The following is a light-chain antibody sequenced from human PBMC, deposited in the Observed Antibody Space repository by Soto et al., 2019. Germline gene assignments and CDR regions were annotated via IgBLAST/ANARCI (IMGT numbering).Light chain of an antibody. CDR1: NIGRKS. J-gene: IGLJ2*01. V-gene: IGLV2-8*01. CDR2: EVT. Sequence: LTQPPSVSVAPGQTARITCGGTNIGRKSVHWYQQHPGKAPKLIIYEVTKRPSGVPDRFSGSKSGNSASLTVSGLQAEDEGDYFCSSYARRNNLLFGGGTKLTVL. CDR3: SSYARRNNLL.